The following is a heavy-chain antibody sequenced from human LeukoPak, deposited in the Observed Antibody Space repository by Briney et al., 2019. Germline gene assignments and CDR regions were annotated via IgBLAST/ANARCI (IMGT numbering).Heavy chain of an antibody. CDR1: GDSISNYY. CDR3: ARRKAKTPNFFDL. V-gene: IGHV4-59*08. J-gene: IGHJ4*02. CDR2: IYYSGET. Sequence: SETLSLTCTVSGDSISNYYWTWIRQPPGKGLEWIGYIYYSGETNYNPSLKSRVTISLDTSKNQFSLKLTSVTAADTAMYYCARRKAKTPNFFDLGGRGALVSVSS.